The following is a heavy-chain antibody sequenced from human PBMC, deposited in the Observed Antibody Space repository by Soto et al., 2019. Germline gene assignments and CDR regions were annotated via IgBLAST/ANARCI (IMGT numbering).Heavy chain of an antibody. J-gene: IGHJ4*02. D-gene: IGHD6-13*01. CDR2: IHNSGST. V-gene: IGHV4-59*01. CDR1: GGSISSYY. Sequence: PSETLSLTCTVSGGSISSYYWSWIRQSPGKGLEWIGYIHNSGSTDYNPSLKSRVTISLDTSKNQFSLKLSSVTAADTAVYYCARDLMGSSWYFQFDQWGQGTLVTVSS. CDR3: ARDLMGSSWYFQFDQ.